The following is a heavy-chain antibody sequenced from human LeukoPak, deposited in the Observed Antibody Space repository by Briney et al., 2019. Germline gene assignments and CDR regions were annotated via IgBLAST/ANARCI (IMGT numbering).Heavy chain of an antibody. CDR1: GYTFTSYG. V-gene: IGHV1-18*01. CDR3: ARDLYYYDSDWFDA. CDR2: ISAYNGNT. J-gene: IGHJ5*02. D-gene: IGHD3-22*01. Sequence: ASVKVSCKASGYTFTSYGISWVRQAPGQGLEWMGWISAYNGNTNYAQKLQGRVTMTTDTSTSTAYMELRSLRSDDTAVYYCARDLYYYDSDWFDAWGQGTLVTVSS.